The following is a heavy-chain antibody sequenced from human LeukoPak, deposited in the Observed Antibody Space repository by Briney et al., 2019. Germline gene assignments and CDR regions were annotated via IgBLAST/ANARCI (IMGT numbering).Heavy chain of an antibody. CDR3: AYRTGFDY. D-gene: IGHD1-14*01. Sequence: GGSLRLSCAASGFTFRSYDMSWVRQAPGKGLEWVSTISTSGGSADYEDSVKGRFTISRDNSKNTLYLQMSSLGAEDTAVYYCAYRTGFDYWGRGTLVTVSS. CDR1: GFTFRSYD. V-gene: IGHV3-23*01. CDR2: ISTSGGSA. J-gene: IGHJ4*02.